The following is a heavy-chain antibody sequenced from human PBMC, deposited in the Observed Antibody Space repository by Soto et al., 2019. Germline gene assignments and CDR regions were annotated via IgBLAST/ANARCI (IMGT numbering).Heavy chain of an antibody. D-gene: IGHD3-10*01. CDR1: GFTFSSYG. J-gene: IGHJ5*02. CDR3: ARDRGMLRGVTLYCFAL. Sequence: PGGSLRLSCAASGFTFSSYGMHWIRQAPGKGLEWVAVIWHDGSNKYYADSVKGRFTISRDNSKNTLYLQMNSLRAEDTAVYYCARDRGMLRGVTLYCFALWGQGTQVTVSS. V-gene: IGHV3-33*01. CDR2: IWHDGSNK.